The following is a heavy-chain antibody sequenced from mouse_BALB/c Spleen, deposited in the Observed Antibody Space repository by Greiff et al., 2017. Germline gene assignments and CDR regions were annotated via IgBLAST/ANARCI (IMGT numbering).Heavy chain of an antibody. CDR1: GYAFSSSW. CDR2: IYPGDGDT. V-gene: IGHV1-82*01. J-gene: IGHJ4*01. CDR3: ARWRWDD. Sequence: QVQLQQSGPELVKPGASVKISCKASGYAFSSSWMNWVKQRPGQGLEWIGRIYPGDGDTNYNGKFKGKATLTADKSSSTAYMQLSSLTSVDSAVYFCARWRWDDWGQGTSVTVSS.